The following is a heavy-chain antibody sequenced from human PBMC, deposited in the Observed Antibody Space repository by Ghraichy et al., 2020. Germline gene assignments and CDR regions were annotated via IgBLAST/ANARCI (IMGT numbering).Heavy chain of an antibody. J-gene: IGHJ4*02. CDR2: IYHSGST. D-gene: IGHD3-3*01. Sequence: SETLSLTCAVSGYSISSGYYWGWIRQPPGKGLEWIGRIYHSGSTYYNPSLKSRVTISVDTSKNQISLKLSSVTAADTAVYYCARDRGYYTSDYWGQGTLVTVSS. CDR1: GYSISSGYY. V-gene: IGHV4-38-2*02. CDR3: ARDRGYYTSDY.